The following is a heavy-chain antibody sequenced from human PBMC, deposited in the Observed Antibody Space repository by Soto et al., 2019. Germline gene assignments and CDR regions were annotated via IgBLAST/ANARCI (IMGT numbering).Heavy chain of an antibody. CDR2: FDREDGET. V-gene: IGHV1-24*01. J-gene: IGHJ4*02. CDR3: ATDRPDILTGFDY. D-gene: IGHD3-9*01. CDR1: GYTLTELS. Sequence: ASVKVSCKVSGYTLTELSMHWVPQPPGKGHEWMGGFDREDGETIYAQKFQRRVPITEDTSTDTAYMELSSLRSEDTAVYYCATDRPDILTGFDYWGQGTLVTVSS.